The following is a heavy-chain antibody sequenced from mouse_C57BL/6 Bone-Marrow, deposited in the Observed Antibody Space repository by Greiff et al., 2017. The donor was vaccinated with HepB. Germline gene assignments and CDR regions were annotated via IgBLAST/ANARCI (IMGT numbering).Heavy chain of an antibody. D-gene: IGHD2-1*01. Sequence: EVQGVESGGGLVQSGRSLRLSCATSGFTFSDFYMEWVRQAPGKGLEWIAASRNKANDYTTEYSASVKGRFIVSRDTSQSILYLQMNALRAEDTAIYYCARDAHYGNFYYAMDYWGQGTSVTVSS. CDR1: GFTFSDFY. V-gene: IGHV7-1*01. CDR2: SRNKANDYTT. J-gene: IGHJ4*01. CDR3: ARDAHYGNFYYAMDY.